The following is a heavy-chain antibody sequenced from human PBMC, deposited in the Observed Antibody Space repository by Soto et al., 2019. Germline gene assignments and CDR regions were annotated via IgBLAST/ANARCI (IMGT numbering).Heavy chain of an antibody. CDR1: GYTFTSYY. D-gene: IGHD2-21*02. Sequence: QVQLVQSGAEVKKPGASVKVSCKASGYTFTSYYMHWVRQAPGQGLEWMGIINPSGGSTSYAQKFQGRVTMTRDTSTSTVYMELSSRRSEDTAVYYCARDAHIVVVTAIRALGYWGQGTLVTVSS. CDR3: ARDAHIVVVTAIRALGY. V-gene: IGHV1-46*01. CDR2: INPSGGST. J-gene: IGHJ4*02.